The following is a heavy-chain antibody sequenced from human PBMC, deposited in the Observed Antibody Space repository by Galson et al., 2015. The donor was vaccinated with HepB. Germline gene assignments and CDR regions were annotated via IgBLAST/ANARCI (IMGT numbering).Heavy chain of an antibody. V-gene: IGHV3-23*01. Sequence: SLRLSCAASGFTFSSYAMSWVRQAPGKGLEWVSAISGSGGSTYYADSVKGWFTISRDTSKNTLYLQINSLRAEDTAIYYCAIRSSGWYTGEYYFDYWGQGTLVTVSS. CDR3: AIRSSGWYTGEYYFDY. CDR2: ISGSGGST. J-gene: IGHJ4*02. CDR1: GFTFSSYA. D-gene: IGHD6-19*01.